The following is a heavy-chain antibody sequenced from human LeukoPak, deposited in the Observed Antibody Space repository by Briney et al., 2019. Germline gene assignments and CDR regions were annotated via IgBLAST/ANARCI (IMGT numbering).Heavy chain of an antibody. CDR1: GFTFSYYS. J-gene: IGHJ4*02. D-gene: IGHD6-13*01. CDR2: VSSSGSTI. Sequence: SGGSLRLSCAASGFTFSYYSINWVRQAPGKGLEWVSSVSSSGSTIYYADSVKGRFSMSRDNAKNSVYLQITSLRDEDTAVYYCARGRGSSNYFDYWGQGTLVTVSS. CDR3: ARGRGSSNYFDY. V-gene: IGHV3-48*02.